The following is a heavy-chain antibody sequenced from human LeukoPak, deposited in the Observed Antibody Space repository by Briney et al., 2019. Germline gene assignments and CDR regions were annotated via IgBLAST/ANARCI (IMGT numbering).Heavy chain of an antibody. CDR2: MNPNSGNT. Sequence: ASVKVSCKASGYTFTGYYMHWVRQAPGQGLEWMGWMNPNSGNTGYAQKFQGRVTMTRNTSISTAYMELSSLRSEDTAVYYCARRRDSSSWYNDLAFDIWGQGTMVTVSS. J-gene: IGHJ3*02. CDR3: ARRRDSSSWYNDLAFDI. V-gene: IGHV1-8*02. D-gene: IGHD6-13*01. CDR1: GYTFTGYY.